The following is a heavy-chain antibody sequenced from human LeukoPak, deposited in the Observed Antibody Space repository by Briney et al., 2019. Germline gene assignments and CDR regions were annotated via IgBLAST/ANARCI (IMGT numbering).Heavy chain of an antibody. CDR3: ARDDSGGYYYFYY. D-gene: IGHD3-22*01. Sequence: SETLSLTCTVSGGSISSYYWSWIRQPPGKGLEWIGYIYYNGRTNYNPSLKSRVTLSLDTSTNQFSLKLSSVTAADTVVYYCARDDSGGYYYFYYWGQGTLVTVSS. J-gene: IGHJ4*02. CDR1: GGSISSYY. V-gene: IGHV4-59*01. CDR2: IYYNGRT.